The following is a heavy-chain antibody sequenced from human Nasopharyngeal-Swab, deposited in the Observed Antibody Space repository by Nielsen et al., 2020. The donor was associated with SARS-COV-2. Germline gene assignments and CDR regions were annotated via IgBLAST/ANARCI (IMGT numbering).Heavy chain of an antibody. CDR2: IYPGESEA. CDR3: VRGSYYDIDY. CDR1: GYSFTSYW. D-gene: IGHD1-26*01. J-gene: IGHJ4*02. V-gene: IGHV5-51*01. Sequence: GESLKISCKGSGYSFTSYWISWVRQMPGKGLEWMGLIYPGESEAAYSPSFQGHVTMSADRSISTAHLQWRSLRPSDTAMYYCVRGSYYDIDYWGQGTLVTVFS.